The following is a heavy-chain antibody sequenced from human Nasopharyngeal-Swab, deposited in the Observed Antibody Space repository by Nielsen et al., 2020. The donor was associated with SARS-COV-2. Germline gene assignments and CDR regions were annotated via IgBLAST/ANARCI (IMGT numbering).Heavy chain of an antibody. CDR3: ARGYQLIRGFDY. D-gene: IGHD2-2*01. J-gene: IGHJ4*02. Sequence: WIRQPPGKALEWLALVHWDDEKRYSPSLKSRLTITKDTSKNQVVLTMTNVDPVGTATYYCARGYQLIRGFDYWGQGTLVTVSS. V-gene: IGHV2-5*02. CDR2: VHWDDEK.